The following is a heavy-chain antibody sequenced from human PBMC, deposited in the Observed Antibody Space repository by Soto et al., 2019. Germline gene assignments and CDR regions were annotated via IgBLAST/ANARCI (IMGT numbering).Heavy chain of an antibody. J-gene: IGHJ4*02. D-gene: IGHD3-22*01. CDR1: GYTFTSYG. Sequence: QVQLVQSGAEVKKPGASVKVSCKASGYTFTSYGISWVRQAPGQGLEWMGWISAYNGNTNYAQKLQGRVTMTTDTSXXQXYXXLRSMRADDKAVYYCAGDYAVYYYDSSGYYSSFDYWGQGTLVTVSS. CDR3: AGDYAVYYYDSSGYYSSFDY. CDR2: ISAYNGNT. V-gene: IGHV1-18*01.